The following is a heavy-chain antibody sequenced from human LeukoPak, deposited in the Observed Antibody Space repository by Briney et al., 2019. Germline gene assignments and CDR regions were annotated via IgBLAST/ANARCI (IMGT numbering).Heavy chain of an antibody. CDR1: GGSISSYY. CDR3: ARVTGYMIEDYFDY. D-gene: IGHD3-22*01. CDR2: IYYSGST. Sequence: SETLSLTCTVSGGSISSYYWSWIRQPPGKGLGWIGYIYYSGSTNYNPSLKSRVTISVDTSKNQFSLRLSSVTAADTAVYYCARVTGYMIEDYFDYWGQGTLVTVSS. J-gene: IGHJ4*02. V-gene: IGHV4-59*01.